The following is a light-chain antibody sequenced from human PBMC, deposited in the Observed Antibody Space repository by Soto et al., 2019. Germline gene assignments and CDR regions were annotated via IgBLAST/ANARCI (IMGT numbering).Light chain of an antibody. Sequence: EIVLTQSPGTLSLSPGERATLSCRASQSVTSNYLAWYQQKPGQAPRLLVFGASIRDTGIPDRFSGSGSGTDFTITIRRLESEEFAVYYCQKYGSSPGTFGQGTKVEIK. V-gene: IGKV3-20*01. CDR3: QKYGSSPGT. CDR2: GAS. CDR1: QSVTSNY. J-gene: IGKJ1*01.